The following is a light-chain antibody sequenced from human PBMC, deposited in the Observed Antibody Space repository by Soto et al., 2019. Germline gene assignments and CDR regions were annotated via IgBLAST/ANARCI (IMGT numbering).Light chain of an antibody. CDR1: SSDVGGYNY. J-gene: IGLJ1*01. CDR2: EVS. V-gene: IGLV2-8*01. CDR3: SSYAGSNNFGV. Sequence: QSVLTQPPSASGSPGQSVTISCTGTSSDVGGYNYVSWYQQHPGKAPKLMIYEVSKRPSGVPDRFSGSKSDNTASLTVSGLQAEDEADYYCSSYAGSNNFGVFGTGTKVTVL.